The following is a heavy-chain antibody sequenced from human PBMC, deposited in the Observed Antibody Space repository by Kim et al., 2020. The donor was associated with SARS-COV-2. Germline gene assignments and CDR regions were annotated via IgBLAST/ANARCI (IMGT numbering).Heavy chain of an antibody. V-gene: IGHV1-18*01. CDR1: GYTFAKNG. CDR3: ARGGREGFTRWEDDFDY. Sequence: ASVKVSCKASGYTFAKNGINWVRQAPGQGLEWMGWISPYNDNTNIAQDFRDRVSMTTDTFTTTAYMELRNLRSDDTAVYFCARGGREGFTRWEDDFDYWG. J-gene: IGHJ4*01. D-gene: IGHD1-26*01. CDR2: ISPYNDNT.